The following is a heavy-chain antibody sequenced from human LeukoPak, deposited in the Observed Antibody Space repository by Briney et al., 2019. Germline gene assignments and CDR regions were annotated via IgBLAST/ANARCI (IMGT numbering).Heavy chain of an antibody. V-gene: IGHV4-61*02. CDR3: ARLNCGGDCYTEDYYYGMDV. J-gene: IGHJ6*02. Sequence: SETLSLTCTVSGGSISSGSYYWSWIRQPAGKGLEWIGRIYTSGSTNYNPSLKSRVTISVDTSKNQFSLKLSSVTAADTAVYYCARLNCGGDCYTEDYYYGMDVWGQGTTVTVSS. CDR2: IYTSGST. D-gene: IGHD2-21*02. CDR1: GGSISSGSYY.